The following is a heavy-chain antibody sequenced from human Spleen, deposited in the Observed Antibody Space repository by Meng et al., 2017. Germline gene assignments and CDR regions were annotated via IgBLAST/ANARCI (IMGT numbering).Heavy chain of an antibody. D-gene: IGHD6-6*01. J-gene: IGHJ3*01. CDR2: IYPTDSDI. Sequence: KVSCKGSGYRFTTYWIGWVRQLPGKGLEWMGIIYPTDSDIRYSPSFQGQVTISADRSISTAYLQWSSLKASDTAMYYCARLSSSRPGAFDVWGQGTMVTVSS. V-gene: IGHV5-51*01. CDR3: ARLSSSRPGAFDV. CDR1: GYRFTTYW.